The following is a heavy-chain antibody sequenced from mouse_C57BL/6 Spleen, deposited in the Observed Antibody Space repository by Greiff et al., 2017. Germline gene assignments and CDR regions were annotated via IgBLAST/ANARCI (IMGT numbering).Heavy chain of an antibody. CDR3: ARRYYSNFYWYFDV. CDR1: GYTFTSSW. CDR2: IDPSDSYT. V-gene: IGHV1-50*01. J-gene: IGHJ1*03. D-gene: IGHD2-5*01. Sequence: VQLQQPGAELVKPGASVKLSCKASGYTFTSSWMQWVKQRPGKGLEWIGEIDPSDSYTNYNQKFKGKASFTVDTSSSTAYMQHSSLTSEDSGVYYCARRYYSNFYWYFDVWGTGTTVTVSA.